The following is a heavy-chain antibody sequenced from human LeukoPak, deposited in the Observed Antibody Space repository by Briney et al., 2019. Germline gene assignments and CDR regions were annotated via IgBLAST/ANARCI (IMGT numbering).Heavy chain of an antibody. CDR3: AKDQDIVVVPAAPFDY. CDR2: ISGSGGST. CDR1: GFTFSSYA. D-gene: IGHD2-2*01. Sequence: GGSLRLSCAASGFTFSSYAMSWVRQAPGKGLEWVSAISGSGGSTYYADSVRGRFTISRDNSKNTLYLQMNSLRAEDTAVYYCAKDQDIVVVPAAPFDYWGQGTLVTVSS. J-gene: IGHJ4*02. V-gene: IGHV3-23*01.